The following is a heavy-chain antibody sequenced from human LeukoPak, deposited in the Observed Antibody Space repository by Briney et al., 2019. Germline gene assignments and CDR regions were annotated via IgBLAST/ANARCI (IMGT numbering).Heavy chain of an antibody. Sequence: GGSLRLSCAASGFTFSSYGMHWVRQAPGKGLEWVAVISYDGSNKYYADSVKGRFTISRDNAKNSLYLQMNSLRAEDTAVYYCARVGYYGSGSSREYYFDYWGQGTLVTVSS. D-gene: IGHD3-10*01. V-gene: IGHV3-30*03. CDR2: ISYDGSNK. J-gene: IGHJ4*02. CDR3: ARVGYYGSGSSREYYFDY. CDR1: GFTFSSYG.